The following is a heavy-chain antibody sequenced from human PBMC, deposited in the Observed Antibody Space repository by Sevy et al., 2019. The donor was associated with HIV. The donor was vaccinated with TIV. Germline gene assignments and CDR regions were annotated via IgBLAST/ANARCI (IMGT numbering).Heavy chain of an antibody. CDR3: ARDRGSSCLFDY. CDR1: GFTFSTYW. V-gene: IGHV3-7*01. J-gene: IGHJ4*02. CDR2: INQDESEQ. D-gene: IGHD1-26*01. Sequence: GGSLRLSCAASGFTFSTYWMSWVRQTPGKGLEWVANINQDESEQHYVDSVKGRFTISRDNAKNSLYLQMDSLRAEDTAVYYCARDRGSSCLFDYWGQGTLVTVSS.